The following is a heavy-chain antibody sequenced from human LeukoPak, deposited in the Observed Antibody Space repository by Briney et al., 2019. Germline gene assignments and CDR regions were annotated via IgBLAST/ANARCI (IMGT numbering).Heavy chain of an antibody. Sequence: SESLSLTCTVSGGSISTYYWSWIRRPPGKGLEWIAYIHASGPTNYNPSLRTRITISVDTSKNQFSLKLSSVTPAETAVYYCARDDAGIAARPFDNWGQGTLVTVSS. CDR1: GGSISTYY. J-gene: IGHJ4*02. D-gene: IGHD6-6*01. V-gene: IGHV4-4*09. CDR2: IHASGPT. CDR3: ARDDAGIAARPFDN.